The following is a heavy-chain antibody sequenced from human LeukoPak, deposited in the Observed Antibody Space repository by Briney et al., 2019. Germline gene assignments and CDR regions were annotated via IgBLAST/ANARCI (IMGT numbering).Heavy chain of an antibody. CDR1: GDSVSSNSAA. V-gene: IGHV6-1*01. CDR2: TYYRSKWYN. CDR3: TRELELRRAGFWFDP. Sequence: SQTLSLTCAISGDSVSSNSAAWNWIRQSPSRGLEWLGRTYYRSKWYNDYAVSVKSRITINPDTSKNQFSLQLNSVTPEGTAVYYCTRELELRRAGFWFDPWGQGTLVTVSS. J-gene: IGHJ5*02. D-gene: IGHD1-7*01.